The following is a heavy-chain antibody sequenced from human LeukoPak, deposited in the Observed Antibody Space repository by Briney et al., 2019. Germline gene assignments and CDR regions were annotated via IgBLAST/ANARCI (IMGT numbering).Heavy chain of an antibody. D-gene: IGHD2-2*01. CDR1: GFTFRTYW. CDR2: INDDGSSA. J-gene: IGHJ4*02. Sequence: GGSLRLSCAASGFTFRTYWMHWVRQAPAKGLVGVSRINDDGSSATYADSVKGRFTISRDNAKNTLYLQMNSLRAEDTAVYYCARARVHCDTTRCYESYFDYWGQGTLVTVSS. CDR3: ARARVHCDTTRCYESYFDY. V-gene: IGHV3-74*01.